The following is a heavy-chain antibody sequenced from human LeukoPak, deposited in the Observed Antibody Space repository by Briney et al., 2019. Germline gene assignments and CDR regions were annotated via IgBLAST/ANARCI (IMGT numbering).Heavy chain of an antibody. J-gene: IGHJ6*03. CDR2: INPNSGGT. CDR1: GYTFTGYY. V-gene: IGHV1-2*02. CDR3: ARDSPPGIAARRDKIKNYYYYYMDV. Sequence: GASVKVSCKASGYTFTGYYMHWVRQAPGQGLEWMGWINPNSGGTNYAQKSQGRVTMTRDTSISTAYMELSRLRSDDTAVYYCARDSPPGIAARRDKIKNYYYYYMDVWGKGTTVTVSS. D-gene: IGHD6-6*01.